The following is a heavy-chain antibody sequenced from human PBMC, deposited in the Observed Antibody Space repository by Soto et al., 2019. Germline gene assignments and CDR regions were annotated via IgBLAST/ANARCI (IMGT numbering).Heavy chain of an antibody. D-gene: IGHD3-10*01. CDR2: ITAYNGNT. Sequence: QVQLVQSGAEVKKPGASVKVSCKASGYTFSRYSISWVRQAPGQGLEWMGWITAYNGNTKYAQKVQGRVSMTTDTSTSTTYMELRSLRSDDTAVYYCARGEFHWDYWGQGTLVTVSS. CDR1: GYTFSRYS. CDR3: ARGEFHWDY. V-gene: IGHV1-18*04. J-gene: IGHJ4*02.